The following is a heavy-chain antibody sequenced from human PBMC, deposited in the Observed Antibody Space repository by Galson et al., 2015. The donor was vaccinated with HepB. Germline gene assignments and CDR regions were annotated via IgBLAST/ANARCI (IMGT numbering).Heavy chain of an antibody. CDR1: GGTFSSYA. J-gene: IGHJ4*02. Sequence: SVKVSCKASGGTFSSYAISWVRQAPGQGLEWMGRIIPILGIANYAQKFQGRVTITADKSTSTAYMELSSLRSEDTAVYYCARAYNLREAHYFDYWGQGTLVTVSS. CDR3: ARAYNLREAHYFDY. D-gene: IGHD1-1*01. CDR2: IIPILGIA. V-gene: IGHV1-69*04.